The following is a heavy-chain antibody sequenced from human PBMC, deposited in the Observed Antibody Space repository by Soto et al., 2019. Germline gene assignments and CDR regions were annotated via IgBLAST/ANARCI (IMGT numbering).Heavy chain of an antibody. D-gene: IGHD3-22*01. CDR2: INHSGST. CDR1: GGSFSGYY. V-gene: IGHV4-34*01. Sequence: PSETLSLTCAVYGGSFSGYYWSWIRQPPGKGLEWIGEINHSGSTNYNPSLKSRVTISVDTSKNQFSLRAEDTAVYYCARGSYDSSGYGIDYWGQGTLVTVSS. J-gene: IGHJ4*02. CDR3: ARGSYDSSGYGIDY.